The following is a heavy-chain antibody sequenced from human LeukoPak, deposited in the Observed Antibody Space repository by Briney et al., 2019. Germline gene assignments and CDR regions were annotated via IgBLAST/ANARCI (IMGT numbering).Heavy chain of an antibody. CDR1: GGSISSYY. CDR3: ARDRYSSGWYKGYYGMDV. D-gene: IGHD6-19*01. J-gene: IGHJ6*02. Sequence: PSETLSLTCTVSGGSISSYYWSWIRQPPGKGLEWIGRIYTSGSTNYNPSLKSRVTMSVDTSKNQFSLKLSSVTAADTAVYYCARDRYSSGWYKGYYGMDVWGQGTTVTVSS. CDR2: IYTSGST. V-gene: IGHV4-4*07.